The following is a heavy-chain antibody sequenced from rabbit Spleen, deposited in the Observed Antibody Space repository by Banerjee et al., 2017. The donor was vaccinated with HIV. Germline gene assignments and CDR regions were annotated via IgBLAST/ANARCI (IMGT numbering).Heavy chain of an antibody. CDR1: RFSFNSYYW. D-gene: IGHD4-2*01. CDR2: ICTDSSGDT. V-gene: IGHV1S45*01. CDR3: ARKLAGVDGGVNYGLDL. J-gene: IGHJ4*01. Sequence: EESGGGLVQPEGSLTLTCTASRFSFNSYYWICWVRQAPGKGLEWIACICTDSSGDTYYASWAKGRFTISKTSSTTVTLQMTSLTAADTATYFCARKLAGVDGGVNYGLDLWGPGTLVTVS.